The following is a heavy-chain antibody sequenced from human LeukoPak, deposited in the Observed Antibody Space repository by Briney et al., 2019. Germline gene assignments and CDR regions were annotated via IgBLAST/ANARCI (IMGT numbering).Heavy chain of an antibody. CDR1: GFTFSSFW. CDR3: ARDRGYTFDY. V-gene: IGHV3-74*03. CDR2: IKSDGSST. Sequence: GGSLRLSCAASGFTFSSFWMHWVRQAPGKGLVWVSNIKSDGSSTTSADAVKGRFTISRDNAKNTLYLQMNSLRAEDTAVYYCARDRGYTFDYWGQGALVTVSS. D-gene: IGHD2-2*02. J-gene: IGHJ4*02.